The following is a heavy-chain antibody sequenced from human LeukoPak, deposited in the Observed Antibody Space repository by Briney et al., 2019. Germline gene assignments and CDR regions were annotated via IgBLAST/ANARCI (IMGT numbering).Heavy chain of an antibody. J-gene: IGHJ4*02. V-gene: IGHV1-46*01. CDR1: GYTFTSYY. CDR3: ARGDCGGNDCYYIDY. CDR2: INPSGGST. Sequence: GASVKVSCKASGYTFTSYYMHWVRQAPGQGLEWMGIINPSGGSTSYAQKFQGRVTMTRDTSASTAYMELSSLRSEDTAVYYCARGDCGGNDCYYIDYWGQGTLVTVSS. D-gene: IGHD2-21*01.